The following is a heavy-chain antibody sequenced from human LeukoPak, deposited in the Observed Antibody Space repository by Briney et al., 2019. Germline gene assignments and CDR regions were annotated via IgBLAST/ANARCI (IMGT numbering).Heavy chain of an antibody. D-gene: IGHD3-22*01. CDR2: IIPIFGTA. J-gene: IGHJ4*02. Sequence: ASVKVSCKASGGTFSSYAISWVRQAPGQGLEWMGRIIPIFGTANYAQKFQGRVTITTDESTSTAYMELSSLRSEDTAVCYCARDYYDSRFRVYWGQGTLVTVSS. CDR3: ARDYYDSRFRVY. CDR1: GGTFSSYA. V-gene: IGHV1-69*05.